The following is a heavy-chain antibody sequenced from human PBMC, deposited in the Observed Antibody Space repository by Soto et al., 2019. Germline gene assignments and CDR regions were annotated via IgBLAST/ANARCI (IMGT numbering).Heavy chain of an antibody. CDR1: GYTFTGYY. CDR3: ARVASYSNYAFDY. Sequence: ASVKVSCKASGYTFTGYYMHWVRQAPGQGLEWMGWINPNSGGTNYAQKFQGWVTMTRDTSSSTAYMELSRLRSDDTAVYYCARVASYSNYAFDYWGQGTLVTVSS. D-gene: IGHD4-4*01. V-gene: IGHV1-2*04. CDR2: INPNSGGT. J-gene: IGHJ4*02.